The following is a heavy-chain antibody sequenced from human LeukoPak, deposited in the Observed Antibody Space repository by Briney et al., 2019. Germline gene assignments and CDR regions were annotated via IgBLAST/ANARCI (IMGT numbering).Heavy chain of an antibody. D-gene: IGHD3-3*02. J-gene: IGHJ2*01. CDR2: LYSGSST. V-gene: IGHV3-53*01. CDR3: ARVGDHFHWYLDL. CDR1: GFTVSTNY. Sequence: GGSLRLSCAASGFTVSTNYMNWVRQAPGKGPEWVSILYSGSSTYYADSVEGRFIVSRDSSKNTLSLQMNDLRAEDTAVYYCARVGDHFHWYLDLWGRGTLVTVSS.